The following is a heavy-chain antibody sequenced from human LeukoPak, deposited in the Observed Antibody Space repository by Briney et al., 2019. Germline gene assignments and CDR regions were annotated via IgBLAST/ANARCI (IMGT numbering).Heavy chain of an antibody. J-gene: IGHJ4*02. CDR2: IYYSGST. CDR3: ARRSQLDSFDY. CDR1: GGSISSSSYY. D-gene: IGHD2-2*03. V-gene: IGHV4-39*01. Sequence: SETLSLTCTVSGGSISSSSYYWGWIRQPPGKGLEWIGSIYYSGSTYYNPSLKSRVTISVDTSKNQFSLKLSSVTAADTAVYYCARRSQLDSFDYWGQGTLVTVSS.